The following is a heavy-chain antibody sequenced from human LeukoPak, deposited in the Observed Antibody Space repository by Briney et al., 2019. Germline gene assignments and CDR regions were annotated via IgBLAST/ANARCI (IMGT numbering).Heavy chain of an antibody. CDR3: ARRRYNWNAIDY. V-gene: IGHV3-11*01. D-gene: IGHD1-20*01. Sequence: PGGSLRLSCAASGFSFNSYSMHWIRQAPGKGLEWVSYISSSGSTLYYADSVKGRITISRDNAKNSLYLQMNSLRAEDTAVYYCARRRYNWNAIDYWGQGTLVTVSS. CDR1: GFSFNSYS. CDR2: ISSSGSTL. J-gene: IGHJ4*02.